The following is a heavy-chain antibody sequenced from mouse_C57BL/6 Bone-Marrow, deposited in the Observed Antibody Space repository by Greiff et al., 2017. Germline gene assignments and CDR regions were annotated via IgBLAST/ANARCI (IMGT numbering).Heavy chain of an antibody. CDR3: ALRYGSSWFAY. CDR2: IYPGNSDT. J-gene: IGHJ3*01. D-gene: IGHD1-1*01. V-gene: IGHV1-5*01. CDR1: GYTFTSYW. Sequence: EVQLQQSGTVLARPGASVKMSCKTSGYTFTSYWMHWVKQRPGQGLEWIGAIYPGNSDTSYNQKFKGKAKLTAVTSASTAYMELSSLTNEDSAVYYCALRYGSSWFAYWGQGTLVTVSA.